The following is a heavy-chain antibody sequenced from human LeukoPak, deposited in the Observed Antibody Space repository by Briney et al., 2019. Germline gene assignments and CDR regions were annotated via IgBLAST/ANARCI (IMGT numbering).Heavy chain of an antibody. V-gene: IGHV3-30*18. CDR1: GFTFSSYG. J-gene: IGHJ4*02. D-gene: IGHD3-16*01. Sequence: GGSLRLSCAASGFTFSSYGMHWVRQAPGKGLEWVAVISYDGSNKYYADSVKGRFTISRDNSKNTLYLQMNSLRAEDTAVYYCAKDTSSRADYWGQGTLVAVSS. CDR2: ISYDGSNK. CDR3: AKDTSSRADY.